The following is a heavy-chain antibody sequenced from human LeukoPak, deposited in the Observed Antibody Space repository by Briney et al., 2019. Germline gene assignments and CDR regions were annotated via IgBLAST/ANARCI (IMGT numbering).Heavy chain of an antibody. Sequence: ASVKVSCKASNYTFTSYAISWVRQAPGQGLEWMGWISAYNGNTNYAQKLQGRVTMTTDTSTSTAYMELRSLRSDDTAVYYCARDKASCCYDYWGQGTLVTVSS. J-gene: IGHJ4*02. V-gene: IGHV1-18*01. CDR2: ISAYNGNT. CDR3: ARDKASCCYDY. D-gene: IGHD2-2*01. CDR1: NYTFTSYA.